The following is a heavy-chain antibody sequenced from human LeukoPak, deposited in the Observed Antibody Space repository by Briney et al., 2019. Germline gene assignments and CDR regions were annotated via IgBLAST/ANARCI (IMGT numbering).Heavy chain of an antibody. CDR2: ISSSSSYT. D-gene: IGHD6-13*01. Sequence: GGSLRLSCAASGFTFSDYYMSWLRQAPGKGLEWVSYISSSSSYTNYADSVKGRFTISRDNAKNSLYLQMNSLRAEDTAVYYCASQAAAGALDVWGKGTTVTVSS. CDR3: ASQAAAGALDV. J-gene: IGHJ6*04. V-gene: IGHV3-11*06. CDR1: GFTFSDYY.